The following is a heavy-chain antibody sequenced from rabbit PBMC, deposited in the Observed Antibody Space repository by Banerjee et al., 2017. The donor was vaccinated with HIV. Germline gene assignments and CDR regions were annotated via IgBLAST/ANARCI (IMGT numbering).Heavy chain of an antibody. V-gene: IGHV1S21*01. CDR2: ITYGGSA. D-gene: IGHD6-1*01. Sequence: EQLVESGGGLVQPGGSLKLSCKASGFDFSSYGVSWVRQAPGKGLEWIGYITYGGSALYASWAKGRFTISRTSTTVDLKMTSLTAADTATYFCARDLRKYSDYYADGGAGYAFATNFQYFDLWGPGTLVTVS. CDR1: GFDFSSYG. CDR3: ARDLRKYSDYYADGGAGYAFATNFQYFDL. J-gene: IGHJ4*01.